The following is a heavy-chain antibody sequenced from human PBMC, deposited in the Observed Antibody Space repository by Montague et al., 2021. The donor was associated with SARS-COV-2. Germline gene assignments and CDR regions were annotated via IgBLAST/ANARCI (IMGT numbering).Heavy chain of an antibody. Sequence: SETLSLTCTVSGGSISSSNYYWDWIRQPPGKGPEWIGSIYDSGSTYYXPSLKSRVTISVDTSKNHFSLKLSSVTAADTAVYYCARRGRKLLPVATTIGGFDIWGQGTMVTVSS. D-gene: IGHD5-12*01. CDR3: ARRGRKLLPVATTIGGFDI. CDR1: GGSISSSNYY. V-gene: IGHV4-39*02. J-gene: IGHJ3*02. CDR2: IYDSGST.